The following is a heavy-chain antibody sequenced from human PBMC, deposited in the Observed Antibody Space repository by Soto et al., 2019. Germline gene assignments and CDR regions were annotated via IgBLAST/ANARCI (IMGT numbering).Heavy chain of an antibody. Sequence: PSETLSLTCTVSGGSISRYFWSWIRQSPGKGLEWITHIYSSGTTNYNPSLKSRVTISVDTSKIQVSLKLRSVTAADTAVYYWSTGYGYSVGAFDIWGQGTMVTVSS. CDR1: GGSISRYF. CDR2: IYSSGTT. J-gene: IGHJ3*02. D-gene: IGHD4-17*01. V-gene: IGHV4-59*01. CDR3: STGYGYSVGAFDI.